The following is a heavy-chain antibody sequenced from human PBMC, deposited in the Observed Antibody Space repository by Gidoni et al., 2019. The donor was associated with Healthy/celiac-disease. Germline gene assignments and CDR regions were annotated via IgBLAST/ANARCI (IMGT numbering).Heavy chain of an antibody. CDR1: GFTFDDYA. D-gene: IGHD3-3*01. V-gene: IGHV3-9*01. J-gene: IGHJ6*02. Sequence: EVQLVESGGGLVQPGRSLRLSCAASGFTFDDYAMHWVRQAPGKGLEWVSGISWNRVSIGDADSVKGRFTISRDNAKNSLYLQMNSLRAEDTALYYCAKDTDFWSGPRHYYYGMDVWGQGTTVTVSS. CDR3: AKDTDFWSGPRHYYYGMDV. CDR2: ISWNRVSI.